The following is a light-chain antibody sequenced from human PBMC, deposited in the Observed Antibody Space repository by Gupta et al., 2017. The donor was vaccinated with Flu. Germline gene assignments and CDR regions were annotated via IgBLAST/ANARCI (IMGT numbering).Light chain of an antibody. V-gene: IGLV2-8*01. CDR1: SSDVGGYDF. CDR2: EVN. J-gene: IGLJ1*01. Sequence: SVTISCTGTSSDVGGYDFVSWYQQHPGKATKLLIYEVNKRPAGVPDRFSGSKPGNTASLTVSGRQTEDEADYYCSSYAVRNTYVFGTGTRVTVL. CDR3: SSYAVRNTYV.